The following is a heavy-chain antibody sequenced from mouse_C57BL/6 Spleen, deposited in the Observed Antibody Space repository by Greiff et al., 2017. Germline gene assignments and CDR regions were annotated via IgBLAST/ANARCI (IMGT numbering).Heavy chain of an antibody. CDR3: GYCGSSFGFAY. V-gene: IGHV1-9*01. CDR1: GYTFTGYW. D-gene: IGHD1-1*01. Sequence: QVQLQQSGAELMKPGASVKISCKATGYTFTGYWIEWVKQRPGHGLEWIGEIFPGSGGTNYNEKFKGKATFTADTSSNTAYMHNSSLTSEDAAIYYCGYCGSSFGFAYWGQGTLVTVSA. CDR2: IFPGSGGT. J-gene: IGHJ3*01.